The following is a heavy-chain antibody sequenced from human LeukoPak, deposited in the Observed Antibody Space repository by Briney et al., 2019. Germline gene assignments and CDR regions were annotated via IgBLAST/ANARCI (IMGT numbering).Heavy chain of an antibody. Sequence: PSETLSLTCAVYGGSFSGYYWSWIRQPPGKGLEWIGEINHSGSTNYNPSLKSRVTISVDTSKNQFSLKLSSVTAADTAVYYCARHRGLIKWLHSYADAFDIWGQGTMVTVSS. J-gene: IGHJ3*02. CDR2: INHSGST. CDR1: GGSFSGYY. CDR3: ARHRGLIKWLHSYADAFDI. V-gene: IGHV4-34*01. D-gene: IGHD5-18*01.